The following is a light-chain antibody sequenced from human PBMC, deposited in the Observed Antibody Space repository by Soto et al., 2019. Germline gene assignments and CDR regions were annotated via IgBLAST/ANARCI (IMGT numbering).Light chain of an antibody. CDR2: XVS. CDR3: SSYTSSSTVV. V-gene: IGLV2-18*02. J-gene: IGLJ2*01. Sequence: QSALXQPPSXSGSPGQSVTISXTGTSSDVGSYNRVSWYQQPPGTAPKLMIYXVSNRPSGVPDRFSGSKSGNTASLTISGLQAEDEADYYCSSYTSSSTVVFGGGTKVTVL. CDR1: SSDVGSYNR.